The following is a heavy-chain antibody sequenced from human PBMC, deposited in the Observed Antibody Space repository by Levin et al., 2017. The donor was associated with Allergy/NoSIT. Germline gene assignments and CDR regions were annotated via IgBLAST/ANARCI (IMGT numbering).Heavy chain of an antibody. J-gene: IGHJ6*02. CDR3: ARQFSSGWYNPGYDYYGMDV. V-gene: IGHV3-30-3*01. CDR1: GFTFSSYA. CDR2: ISYDGSNK. Sequence: GESLKISCAASGFTFSSYAMHWVRQAPGKGLEWVAVISYDGSNKYYADSVKGRFTISRDNSKNTLYLQMNSLRAEDTAVYYCARQFSSGWYNPGYDYYGMDVWGQGTTVTVSS. D-gene: IGHD6-19*01.